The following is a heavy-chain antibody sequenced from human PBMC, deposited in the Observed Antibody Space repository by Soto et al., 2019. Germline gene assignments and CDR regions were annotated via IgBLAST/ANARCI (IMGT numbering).Heavy chain of an antibody. J-gene: IGHJ6*02. CDR2: IYYSGST. V-gene: IGHV4-59*12. Sequence: SETLSLTCTVSGGSISRYYWSWIRQPPGKGLEWIGYIYYSGSTYYNPSLKSRVTISVDTSKNQFSLKLSSVTAADTAVYYCARGATVTAGGSGYYGMDVWGQGTTVTVSS. D-gene: IGHD4-17*01. CDR1: GGSISRYY. CDR3: ARGATVTAGGSGYYGMDV.